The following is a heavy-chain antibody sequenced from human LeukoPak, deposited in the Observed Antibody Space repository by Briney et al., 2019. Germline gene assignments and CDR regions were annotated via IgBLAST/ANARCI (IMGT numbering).Heavy chain of an antibody. CDR2: VYQSGTT. CDR1: AYSISSDYY. Sequence: SETLSLTCVVSAYSISSDYYWVWIRQPPGKGLEWIGNVYQSGTTYSNPSLKSRVTMSVDTSKNQFSLKVNSVTAADTAVYYCARGETIVADRREGDGFDIWGQGTLVTVSS. CDR3: ARGETIVADRREGDGFDI. V-gene: IGHV4-38-2*01. J-gene: IGHJ3*02. D-gene: IGHD5-12*01.